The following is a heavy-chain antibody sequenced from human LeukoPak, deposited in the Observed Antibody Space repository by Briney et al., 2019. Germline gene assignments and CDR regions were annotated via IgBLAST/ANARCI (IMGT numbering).Heavy chain of an antibody. CDR3: ARLPDLYCSSTSCYENFDY. CDR1: GFTFSSYE. V-gene: IGHV3-48*03. CDR2: ISSSGSTI. D-gene: IGHD2-2*01. Sequence: GSLRLSYAASGFTFSSYEMNWVRRAPGKGLEWVSYISSSGSTIYYADSVKGRFTISRDNAKNSLYLQMNSLRAEDTAVYYCARLPDLYCSSTSCYENFDYWGQGTLVTVSS. J-gene: IGHJ4*02.